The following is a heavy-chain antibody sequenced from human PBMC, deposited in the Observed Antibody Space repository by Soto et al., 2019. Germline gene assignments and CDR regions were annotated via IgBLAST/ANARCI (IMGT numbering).Heavy chain of an antibody. CDR3: ARALGPAHYYYYGIDV. CDR2: IYSSGST. V-gene: IGHV4-30-4*01. Sequence: QVQLQESGPGLVKPSQTLSLTCTVSGGSISSGDYYWSWIRQPTGKGLEWIGYIYSSGSTYYTTSLKSRVNISADTSKSQFSLKLSSVTAAATAVYYCARALGPAHYYYYGIDVWGQGTTVTVSS. CDR1: GGSISSGDYY. J-gene: IGHJ6*02.